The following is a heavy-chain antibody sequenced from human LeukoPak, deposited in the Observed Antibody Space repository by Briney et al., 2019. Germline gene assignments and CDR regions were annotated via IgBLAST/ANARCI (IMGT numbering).Heavy chain of an antibody. CDR3: AKGSSGYFADL. CDR1: GFIFNNYG. Sequence: GGSLRLSCAASGFIFNNYGLIWVRQAPGKGLQWVSAISNDGGGTQYADFVEGRFTISRDNSKNTLFLQMSSLRAEDTALYYCAKGSSGYFADLWGQGILVTVSS. D-gene: IGHD3-22*01. V-gene: IGHV3-23*01. J-gene: IGHJ5*02. CDR2: ISNDGGGT.